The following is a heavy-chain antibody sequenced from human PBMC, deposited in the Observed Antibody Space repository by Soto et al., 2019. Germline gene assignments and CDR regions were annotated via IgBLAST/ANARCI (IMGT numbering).Heavy chain of an antibody. CDR1: GFTFSNYD. CDR2: IGTAGDT. J-gene: IGHJ3*02. CDR3: ARGLGRI. Sequence: GGSLRLSCAASGFTFSNYDMHWVRPATGKGLEWVSGIGTAGDTYYPGSVKGRFTISRENAKNSLYLEMNSLRAEDTAVYYCARGLGRIWGQGTMVTVSS. V-gene: IGHV3-13*01. D-gene: IGHD6-6*01.